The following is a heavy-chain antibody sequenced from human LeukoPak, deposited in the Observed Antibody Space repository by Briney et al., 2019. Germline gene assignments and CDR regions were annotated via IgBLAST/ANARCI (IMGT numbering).Heavy chain of an antibody. D-gene: IGHD3-10*01. CDR1: GGSISSYY. J-gene: IGHJ4*02. CDR2: IYYSGST. CDR3: ASEAMVRGAFDY. Sequence: SETLSLTCTVAGGSISSYYWSWIRQPPGKGLEWIGYIYYSGSTNYNPSLKSRVTISVDTSKNQFSLKLSSVTAADTAVYYCASEAMVRGAFDYWGQGTLVTASS. V-gene: IGHV4-59*01.